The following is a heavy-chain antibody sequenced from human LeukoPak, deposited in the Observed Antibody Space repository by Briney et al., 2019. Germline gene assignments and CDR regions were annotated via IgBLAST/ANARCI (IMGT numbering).Heavy chain of an antibody. CDR2: ISWNSGSI. CDR3: SRYCTGVNCFAASYMCMDV. Sequence: GGSLRLSCAASGFTFDDYAMHWVRQAPGKGLEWVSGISWNSGSIAYADSVTGRFTISRDNADRSLCLQMTSLRVEDTAVYCASRYCTGVNCFAASYMCMDVWGQGTLVTVSS. D-gene: IGHD2-8*02. J-gene: IGHJ4*02. CDR1: GFTFDDYA. V-gene: IGHV3-9*01.